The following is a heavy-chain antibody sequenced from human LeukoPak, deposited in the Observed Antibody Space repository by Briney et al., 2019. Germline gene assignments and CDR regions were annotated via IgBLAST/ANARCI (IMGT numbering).Heavy chain of an antibody. D-gene: IGHD3-10*01. J-gene: IGHJ5*02. CDR3: AKYEGSSNSGFDR. CDR2: ISGSGGST. Sequence: GGSLRLSCSASGLTFSSYAMSWVRQAPGKGLEWVSAISGSGGSTYYADYVKGRFTISRDNSKNTLYLQMNSMRAEDTAVYYCAKYEGSSNSGFDRWGQGTLVTVSS. V-gene: IGHV3-23*01. CDR1: GLTFSSYA.